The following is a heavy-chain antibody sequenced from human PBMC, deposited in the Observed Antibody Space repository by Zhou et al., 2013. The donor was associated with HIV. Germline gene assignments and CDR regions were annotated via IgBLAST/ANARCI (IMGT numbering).Heavy chain of an antibody. CDR2: IIPFFGTA. J-gene: IGHJ3*02. V-gene: IGHV1-69*12. D-gene: IGHD3-22*01. CDR3: ARCYYDSSADKEAFDI. Sequence: QVQLVQSGAEVKKPGSSVKVSCKTSGGPFSTYAISWVRQAPGQGLEWMGGIIPFFGTANYAQKFQGRVAISAAESTNTAYMELSSLRSEDTAVYYCARCYYDSSADKEAFDIWGQGDNGHRLF. CDR1: GGPFSTYA.